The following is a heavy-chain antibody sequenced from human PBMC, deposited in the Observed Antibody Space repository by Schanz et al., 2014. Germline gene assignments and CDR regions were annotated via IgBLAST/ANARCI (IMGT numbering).Heavy chain of an antibody. CDR1: GGTFSTYT. CDR3: ARDRLECGAECYSVEVFEI. V-gene: IGHV1-18*01. CDR2: ISPYNGNT. J-gene: IGHJ4*02. D-gene: IGHD2-21*01. Sequence: QVQLVQSGAEVKKPGSSVKVSCKASGGTFSTYTISWVRQAPGQGLEWMGWISPYNGNTNYAPKVQGRVTVTTDTSTSTVYMELRSLTSDDTAVYYCARDRLECGAECYSVEVFEIWGQGTLVIVSS.